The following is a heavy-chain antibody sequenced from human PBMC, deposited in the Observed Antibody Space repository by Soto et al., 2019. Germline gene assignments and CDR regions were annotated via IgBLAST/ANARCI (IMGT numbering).Heavy chain of an antibody. V-gene: IGHV4-39*01. CDR3: VRHWSSSGNNWFDP. D-gene: IGHD1-1*01. J-gene: IGHJ5*02. CDR2: IYYSGTT. CDR1: GGSIRSTTYY. Sequence: SETLSLTCTVSGGSIRSTTYYWAWIRQSPGKGLEWIASIYYSGTTYYHPSLKSRVTMSVDTPKNQVSLKLSSVTAADTAVYYCVRHWSSSGNNWFDPWGQGTQVTVSS.